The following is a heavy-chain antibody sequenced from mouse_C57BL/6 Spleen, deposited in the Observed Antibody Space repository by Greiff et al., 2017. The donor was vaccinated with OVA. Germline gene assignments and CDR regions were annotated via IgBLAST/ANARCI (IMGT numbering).Heavy chain of an antibody. V-gene: IGHV1-53*01. CDR1: GYTFTSYW. CDR2: INPSNGGT. Sequence: QVQLKQPGTELVKPGASVKLSCKASGYTFTSYWLHWVKQRPGQGLEWIGNINPSNGGTNYNEKFKSKATLTVDKSSSTAYMQLSSLTSEDSAVYYCAREETVVATDYWGQGTTLTVSS. D-gene: IGHD1-1*01. CDR3: AREETVVATDY. J-gene: IGHJ2*01.